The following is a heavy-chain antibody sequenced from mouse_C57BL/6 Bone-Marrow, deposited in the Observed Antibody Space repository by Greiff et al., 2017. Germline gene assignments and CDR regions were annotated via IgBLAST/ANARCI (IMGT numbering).Heavy chain of an antibody. D-gene: IGHD2-4*01. CDR3: ACYYDYDVGFAY. J-gene: IGHJ3*01. CDR1: GYAFSSSW. CDR2: IYPGDGDT. V-gene: IGHV1-82*01. Sequence: QVQLQQSGPELVKPGASVKISCKASGYAFSSSWMNWVKQRPGKGLEWIGRIYPGDGDTNYNGKFKGKATLTADKSSSTAYMQLSSLTSEDSAVYFCACYYDYDVGFAYWGQGTLVTVSA.